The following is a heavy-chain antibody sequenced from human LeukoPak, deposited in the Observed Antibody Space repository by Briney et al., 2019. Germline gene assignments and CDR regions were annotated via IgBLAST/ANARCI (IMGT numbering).Heavy chain of an antibody. D-gene: IGHD3-3*01. Sequence: ASVKVSCKASGYTFTGYYMHWVRQAPGQGLEWMGWISAYNGNTNYAQKLQGRVTMTTDTSTSTAYMELRSLRSDDTAVYYCARDYLRFLEWLPHNWFDPWGQGTLVTVSS. CDR3: ARDYLRFLEWLPHNWFDP. CDR2: ISAYNGNT. J-gene: IGHJ5*02. CDR1: GYTFTGYY. V-gene: IGHV1-18*04.